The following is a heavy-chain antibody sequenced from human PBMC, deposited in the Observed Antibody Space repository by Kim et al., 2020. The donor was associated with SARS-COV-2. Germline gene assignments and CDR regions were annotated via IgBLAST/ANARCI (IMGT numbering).Heavy chain of an antibody. D-gene: IGHD6-19*01. CDR3: AREAVAGSFDY. Sequence: NPRYTQKVQARVAITRETSATTAYLELSGLRSEDTAVYYCAREAVAGSFDYWGQGTLVTVSS. V-gene: IGHV1-3*01. J-gene: IGHJ4*02. CDR2: NP.